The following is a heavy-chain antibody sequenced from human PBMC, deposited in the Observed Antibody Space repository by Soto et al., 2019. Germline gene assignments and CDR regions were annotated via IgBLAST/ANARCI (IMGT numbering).Heavy chain of an antibody. V-gene: IGHV3-33*01. CDR3: ARDPYTSSTSFDY. J-gene: IGHJ4*02. CDR2: IWYDGSNK. CDR1: GFTFRSYG. Sequence: PGGSLRLSCAASGFTFRSYGMHWVRQAPGKGLEWVAVIWYDGSNKYYADSVKGRFTISRDNSKNTLYLQMNSLRAEDTAVYYCARDPYTSSTSFDYWGLGILVTVS. D-gene: IGHD1-20*01.